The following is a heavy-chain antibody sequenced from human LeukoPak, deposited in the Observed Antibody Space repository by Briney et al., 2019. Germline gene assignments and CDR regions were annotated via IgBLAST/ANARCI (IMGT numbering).Heavy chain of an antibody. CDR1: GGSISSYY. CDR2: IYYSWST. CDR3: AREFCCGSYDY. J-gene: IGHJ4*02. D-gene: IGHD5-18*01. V-gene: IGHV4-59*01. Sequence: SETLSLTCTVSGGSISSYYWSWIRQPPGKRLEWIGYIYYSWSTNYNPSLKSRVTMSLDTSKNQFSLKLSSVTAADTAVYYCAREFCCGSYDYWGQGTLVTVSS.